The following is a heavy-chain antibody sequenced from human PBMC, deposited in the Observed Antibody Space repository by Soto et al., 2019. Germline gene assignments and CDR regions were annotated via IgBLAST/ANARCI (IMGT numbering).Heavy chain of an antibody. CDR1: GYTFPSYD. CDR2: MNPNSGNT. Sequence: QVQLVQSGAEVKKPGSSVKVSCKASGYTFPSYDINWVRQATGQGLEWMGWMNPNSGNTGYAQKFQGGVTLTRNTSISTAYMELSSLRSEDTAGYYCARWPDGYYYYGMDVWGQGTTVTVSS. J-gene: IGHJ6*02. V-gene: IGHV1-8*01. CDR3: ARWPDGYYYYGMDV.